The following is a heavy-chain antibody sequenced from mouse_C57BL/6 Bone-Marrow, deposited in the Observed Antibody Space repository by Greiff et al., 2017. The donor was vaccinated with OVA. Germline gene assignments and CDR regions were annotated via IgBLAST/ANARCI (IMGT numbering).Heavy chain of an antibody. Sequence: QVQLQQSGAELVRPGTSVKVSCKASGYAFTNYLIEWVKQRPGQGLEWIGVINPGSGGTNYNEKFKGKATLTADKSSSTAYIQLSSMTSEDSAVYFCARIPYYGSSYGFAYWGQGTLVTVSA. CDR1: GYAFTNYL. D-gene: IGHD1-1*01. CDR3: ARIPYYGSSYGFAY. V-gene: IGHV1-54*01. CDR2: INPGSGGT. J-gene: IGHJ3*01.